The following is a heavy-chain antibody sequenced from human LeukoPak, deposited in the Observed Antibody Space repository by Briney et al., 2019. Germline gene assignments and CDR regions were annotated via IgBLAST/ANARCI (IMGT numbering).Heavy chain of an antibody. V-gene: IGHV3-23*01. CDR1: GFTFNSYA. D-gene: IGHD3-10*01. Sequence: GGSLRLSCAASGFTFNSYAMSWVRQAPGKGLEWVSVISDSGSETFYADSVRGRFTISRDNSKNTLYLQINSLRAEDTAIYYCAKGVGWFPSWGQGTLVTASS. J-gene: IGHJ5*02. CDR2: ISDSGSET. CDR3: AKGVGWFPS.